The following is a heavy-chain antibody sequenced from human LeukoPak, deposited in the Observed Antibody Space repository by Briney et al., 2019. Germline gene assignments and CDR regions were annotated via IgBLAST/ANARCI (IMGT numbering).Heavy chain of an antibody. J-gene: IGHJ4*02. Sequence: GGSLRLSCAASGFTFSSNAMSWVRQAPGKGLEWVAVISYDGSNKYYADSVKGRFTISRDNSKNTLYLQMNSLRAEDTAVYYCARDQWGDYELGPDYWGQGTLSPSPQ. D-gene: IGHD4-17*01. V-gene: IGHV3-30-3*01. CDR3: ARDQWGDYELGPDY. CDR1: GFTFSSNA. CDR2: ISYDGSNK.